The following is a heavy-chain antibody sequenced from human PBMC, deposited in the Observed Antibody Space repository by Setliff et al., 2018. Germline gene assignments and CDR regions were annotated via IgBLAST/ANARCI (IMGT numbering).Heavy chain of an antibody. CDR3: ARLPNYVWGSPVDY. D-gene: IGHD3-16*01. CDR2: INYSGST. J-gene: IGHJ4*02. CDR1: GGSISSYY. V-gene: IGHV4-59*08. Sequence: PSETLSLTCTVSGGSISSYYWSWIRQPPGKGLEYIGYINYSGSTNYNPSLKSRVTISVDTSKNQFSLTLSSVTAAGTAVYYCARLPNYVWGSPVDYWGQGTLVTVSS.